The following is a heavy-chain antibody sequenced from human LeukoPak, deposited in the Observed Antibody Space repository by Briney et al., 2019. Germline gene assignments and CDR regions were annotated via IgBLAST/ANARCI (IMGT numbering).Heavy chain of an antibody. V-gene: IGHV4-39*01. D-gene: IGHD3-22*01. Sequence: SETLSLTCTVSGGSISSGPYYWGWIRQPPGKGLEWIGNIYYGENTYYNPSLKSRVTISIDTSKNQFYLKLSSMTAADTAVYFCARRDDSSGYHKIFDYWGPGTLVTVSS. CDR2: IYYGENT. CDR3: ARRDDSSGYHKIFDY. J-gene: IGHJ4*02. CDR1: GGSISSGPYY.